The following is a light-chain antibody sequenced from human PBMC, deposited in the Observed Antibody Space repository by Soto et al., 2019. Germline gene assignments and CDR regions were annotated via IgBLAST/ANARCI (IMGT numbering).Light chain of an antibody. CDR1: SSDVGGYNY. V-gene: IGLV2-14*01. CDR3: SSYTRNNTHWV. Sequence: QSALTQPASVSGSPGQSITISCTGTSSDVGGYNYVSWYQQNPGKAPKLMIYDVTDRPSGISNRFSGSKSGNTASLTISGLQAEDEADYYCSSYTRNNTHWVFGGGTQLTVL. CDR2: DVT. J-gene: IGLJ3*02.